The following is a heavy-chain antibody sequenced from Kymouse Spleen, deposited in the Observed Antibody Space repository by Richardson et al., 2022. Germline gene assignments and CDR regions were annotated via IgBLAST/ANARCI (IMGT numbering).Heavy chain of an antibody. D-gene: IGHD3-3*01. V-gene: IGHV3-15*01. CDR2: IKSKTDGGTT. CDR3: TTELLRFLEWSYY. Sequence: EVQLVESGGGLVKPGGSLRLSCAASGFTFSNAWMSWVRQAPGKGLEWVGRIKSKTDGGTTDYAAPVKGRFTISRDDSKNTLYLQMNSLKTEDTAVYYCTTELLRFLEWSYYWGQGTLVTVSS. CDR1: GFTFSNAW. J-gene: IGHJ4*02.